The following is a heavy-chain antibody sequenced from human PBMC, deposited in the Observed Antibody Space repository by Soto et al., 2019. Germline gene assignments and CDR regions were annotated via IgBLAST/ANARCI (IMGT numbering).Heavy chain of an antibody. J-gene: IGHJ4*02. V-gene: IGHV4-30-4*01. CDR2: IYYSGST. CDR3: ARVISGGSPFLAPYFDY. D-gene: IGHD2-15*01. Sequence: QVQLQESGPGLVKPSQTLSLTCTVSGGSISSGDYYWSWIRQPPGKGLEWIGYIYYSGSTYYNPSLKSRVTISVDTSKNQFSLKLSSVTAADTAVYYCARVISGGSPFLAPYFDYWGQGTLVAVSS. CDR1: GGSISSGDYY.